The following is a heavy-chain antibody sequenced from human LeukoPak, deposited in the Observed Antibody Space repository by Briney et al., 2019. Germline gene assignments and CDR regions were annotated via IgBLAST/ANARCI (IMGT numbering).Heavy chain of an antibody. CDR2: ISSSGSTR. D-gene: IGHD6-13*01. Sequence: GGSLRLSCAPPGFTLSSSEMNCVREALGEGLGWGSYISSSGSTRYYADPAKGRFTIARDNAKNSLYLQMNSLRAKNTAVYYCARVTVYSSIPGGLDYWGQGTLVTVSS. CDR1: GFTLSSSE. J-gene: IGHJ4*02. V-gene: IGHV3-48*03. CDR3: ARVTVYSSIPGGLDY.